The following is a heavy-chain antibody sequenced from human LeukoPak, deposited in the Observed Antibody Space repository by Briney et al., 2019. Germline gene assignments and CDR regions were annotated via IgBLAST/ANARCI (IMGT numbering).Heavy chain of an antibody. CDR1: GFTFSSYA. V-gene: IGHV3-30*18. Sequence: GGSLRLSCAASGFTFSSYAMSWVRQAPGKGLQWLAMISSDGNIKVSLDSVKGRSTTSRENSKNTLYLEMTRLSVEDTAVYYCAKVGRGAIEADWGQGTLVIVSS. D-gene: IGHD3-10*01. J-gene: IGHJ4*02. CDR3: AKVGRGAIEAD. CDR2: ISSDGNIK.